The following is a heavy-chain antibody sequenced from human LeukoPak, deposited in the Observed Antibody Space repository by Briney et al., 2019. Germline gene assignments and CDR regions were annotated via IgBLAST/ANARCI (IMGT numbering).Heavy chain of an antibody. V-gene: IGHV1-69*06. CDR1: GGTFSSYA. CDR3: ARDVFAEYSTHHMFDP. CDR2: IIPIFGTA. D-gene: IGHD6-6*01. J-gene: IGHJ5*02. Sequence: GASVKVSCKASGGTFSSYAISWVRQAPGQGLEWMGGIIPIFGTANYAQKFQGRVTITADKSTSTAYMEFSRLRSDDTAMYYCARDVFAEYSTHHMFDPWGQGTLVIVSS.